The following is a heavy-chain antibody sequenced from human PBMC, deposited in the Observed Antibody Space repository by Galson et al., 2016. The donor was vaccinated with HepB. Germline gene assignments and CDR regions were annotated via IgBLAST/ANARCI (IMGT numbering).Heavy chain of an antibody. J-gene: IGHJ4*02. CDR2: IYYSGST. D-gene: IGHD2-21*01. Sequence: SETLSLTCSVSGGSIGSYYWNWIRQPPGKGLEWIGSIYYSGSTYHSPSLKSRVTISLDTSKNQFSLRLSSVTAADTAVYYCARHDSLVVPLDWGQGTLVTVSS. CDR1: GGSIGSYY. V-gene: IGHV4-59*04. CDR3: ARHDSLVVPLD.